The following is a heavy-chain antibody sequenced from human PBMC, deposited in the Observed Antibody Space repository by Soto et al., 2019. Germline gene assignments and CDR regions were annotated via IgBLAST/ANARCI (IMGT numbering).Heavy chain of an antibody. D-gene: IGHD3-10*01. CDR2: ISYDGSNK. J-gene: IGHJ3*02. Sequence: QVQLVESGGGVVQPGRSLRLSCAASGFTFSSYGMHWVRQAPGKGLEWVAVISYDGSNKYYADSVKGRFTISRDNYKNTLYLQMNSLRAEDTAVYYCAKVGSPFMVQDAFDIWGQGTMVTVSS. V-gene: IGHV3-30*18. CDR3: AKVGSPFMVQDAFDI. CDR1: GFTFSSYG.